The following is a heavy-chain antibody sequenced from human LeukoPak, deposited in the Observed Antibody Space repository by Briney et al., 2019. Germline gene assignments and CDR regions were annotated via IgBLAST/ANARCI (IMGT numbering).Heavy chain of an antibody. Sequence: PGGSLRLSCAASGFTFSSYSMNWVRQAPGKGLEWVSSISSSSSYIYYADSVKGRFTISRDNAKNSLYLQMNSLRAEDTAVYYCAREAVTSYDWFDPWGQGTLVTVSS. CDR3: AREAVTSYDWFDP. CDR1: GFTFSSYS. CDR2: ISSSSSYI. D-gene: IGHD5-18*01. J-gene: IGHJ5*02. V-gene: IGHV3-21*01.